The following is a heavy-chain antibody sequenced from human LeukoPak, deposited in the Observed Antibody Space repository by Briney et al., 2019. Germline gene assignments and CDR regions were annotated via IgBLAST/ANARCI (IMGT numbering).Heavy chain of an antibody. D-gene: IGHD2-21*02. J-gene: IGHJ6*03. CDR1: GFTFSIYA. CDR3: ARDGGDYYYYYYMDV. V-gene: IGHV3-30*04. Sequence: PGRSLRLSCAASGFTFSIYAIHWVRQAPGKGPEWVAIISFDGSNQYYADSVKGRFTISRDNSQNTLYLQMNSLRAEDTAVYYCARDGGDYYYYYYMDVWGKVTTVTVSS. CDR2: ISFDGSNQ.